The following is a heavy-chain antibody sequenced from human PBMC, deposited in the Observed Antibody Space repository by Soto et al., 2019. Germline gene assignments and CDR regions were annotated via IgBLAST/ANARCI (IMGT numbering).Heavy chain of an antibody. CDR2: KNPNSGNT. Sequence: QVQLLQSGAEVKKPGTSVRVSCRASGYTFKDYDINWVRRAPGRGLEWMGWKNPNSGNTAYARKFHDRITMTRSITARTAVMELSSLTPEDTAVYYCARRMTWSLWCIDLWGSGTQVTVSS. D-gene: IGHD3-3*01. CDR1: GYTFKDYD. CDR3: ARRMTWSLWCIDL. J-gene: IGHJ2*01. V-gene: IGHV1-8*01.